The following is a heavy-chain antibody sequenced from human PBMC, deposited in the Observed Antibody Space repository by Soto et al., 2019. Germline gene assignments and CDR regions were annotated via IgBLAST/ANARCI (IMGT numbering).Heavy chain of an antibody. CDR2: ISNSGGNT. V-gene: IGHV3-23*01. D-gene: IGHD2-2*01. CDR3: AKKNIVVDPALGAFDI. CDR1: GFTFSIYA. Sequence: GGSLRLSCAASGFTFSIYAMSWVRQAPGKGLEWVSAISNSGGNTYYADSAQGRFTISRDNSKNTLYLQMNSLRAEDTALFYCAKKNIVVDPALGAFDIWGQGTKVTVSS. J-gene: IGHJ3*02.